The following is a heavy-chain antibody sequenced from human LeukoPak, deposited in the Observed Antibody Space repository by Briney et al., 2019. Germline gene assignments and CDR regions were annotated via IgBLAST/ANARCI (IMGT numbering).Heavy chain of an antibody. CDR2: INPSDSYT. CDR1: GYIFTSYW. J-gene: IGHJ4*02. CDR3: ARQGLSSSFDY. Sequence: GESLKISCKGSGYIFTSYWITWVRQMPGKGLEWVGRINPSDSYTNYSPSFQGHVTISADKSVSTAYLQWSSLNASDTGMYYCARQGLSSSFDYWGQGTLVTVSS. D-gene: IGHD6-13*01. V-gene: IGHV5-10-1*01.